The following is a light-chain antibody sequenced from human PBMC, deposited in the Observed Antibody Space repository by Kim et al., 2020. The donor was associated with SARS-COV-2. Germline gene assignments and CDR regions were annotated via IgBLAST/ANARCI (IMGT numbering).Light chain of an antibody. Sequence: QPVLTQPPSVSGAPGQRVTISCTGSSSNIGAGYDVHWYQRFPGTAPKVLIYANSNRPSGVPGRFSGSKSGSSASLAITGLQADDEAEYFCQSYDNRLTAVIFGGGTKLTVL. V-gene: IGLV1-40*01. CDR3: QSYDNRLTAVI. CDR1: SSNIGAGYD. J-gene: IGLJ2*01. CDR2: ANS.